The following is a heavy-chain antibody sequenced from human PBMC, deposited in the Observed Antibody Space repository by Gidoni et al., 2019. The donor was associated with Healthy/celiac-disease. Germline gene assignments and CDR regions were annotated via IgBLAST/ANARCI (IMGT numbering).Heavy chain of an antibody. Sequence: QGQLQQGGEGRVKTSETLSLTCAVYGGSFRGYYWSWLRQPPGRGLEWIGEVHHSGSTSYTPSLTSRVTLSVDTSKNQFSLPLSSVTAADTAVYYCARYSNPIPFDYWGQGTLVTVSS. J-gene: IGHJ4*02. CDR3: ARYSNPIPFDY. D-gene: IGHD4-4*01. CDR2: VHHSGST. CDR1: GGSFRGYY. V-gene: IGHV4-34*01.